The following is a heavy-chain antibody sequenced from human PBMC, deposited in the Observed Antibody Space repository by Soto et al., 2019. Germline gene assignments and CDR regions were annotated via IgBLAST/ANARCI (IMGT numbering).Heavy chain of an antibody. J-gene: IGHJ6*02. V-gene: IGHV3-21*01. CDR3: ARSRGYNSYYYYGMDV. D-gene: IGHD5-18*01. CDR2: ISSSSSYI. Sequence: PVGSLRLSRATSGFTFSSYSMNWVRQAPGKGLEWVSSISSSSSYIYYADSVKGRFTISRDNAKNSLYLQMNSLRAEDTAVYYCARSRGYNSYYYYGMDVWGQGTTVTVSS. CDR1: GFTFSSYS.